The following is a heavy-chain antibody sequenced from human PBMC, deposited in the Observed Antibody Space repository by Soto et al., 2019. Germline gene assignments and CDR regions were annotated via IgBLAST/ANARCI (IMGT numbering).Heavy chain of an antibody. D-gene: IGHD3-22*01. CDR3: VKGWDYYDSSGYTAFDI. V-gene: IGHV3-30*18. CDR2: ISKDGSKK. J-gene: IGHJ3*02. Sequence: QVQLVESGGGVVQPGRSLRLSCAASGFTFNYYGMHWVRQAPGKGLEWVAVISKDGSKKDYTDSVKGRFTVSRDNSRNTLYLQMISLRAEDTAVYYCVKGWDYYDSSGYTAFDIWGQGTMVTVSS. CDR1: GFTFNYYG.